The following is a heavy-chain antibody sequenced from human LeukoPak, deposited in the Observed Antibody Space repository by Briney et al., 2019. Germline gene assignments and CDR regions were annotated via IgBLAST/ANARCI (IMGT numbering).Heavy chain of an antibody. CDR1: GFTFSSYG. CDR3: AKDRVIVPGATSFDY. Sequence: GGSLRLSCAASGFTFSSYGMYWVRQAPGKGLEWVTFIRYDGNNKSYADSVKGRFTISRDNSKNTVYLQMNSLRTEDTAVYYCAKDRVIVPGATSFDYWGQGTPVTVSS. J-gene: IGHJ4*02. V-gene: IGHV3-30*02. D-gene: IGHD2-2*01. CDR2: IRYDGNNK.